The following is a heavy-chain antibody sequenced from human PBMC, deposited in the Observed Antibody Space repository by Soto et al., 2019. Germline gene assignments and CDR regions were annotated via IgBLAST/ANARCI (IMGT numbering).Heavy chain of an antibody. Sequence: SVKVSCKASGYTFTKYGISWVRQAPGQELEWMGGIIPIFGTANYAQKFQGRVTITADESTSTAYMELSSLRSEDTAVYYCARDIRYYDSSGYYHDAFDIWGQGTMVTVSS. CDR2: IIPIFGTA. CDR1: GYTFTKYG. V-gene: IGHV1-69*13. D-gene: IGHD3-22*01. J-gene: IGHJ3*02. CDR3: ARDIRYYDSSGYYHDAFDI.